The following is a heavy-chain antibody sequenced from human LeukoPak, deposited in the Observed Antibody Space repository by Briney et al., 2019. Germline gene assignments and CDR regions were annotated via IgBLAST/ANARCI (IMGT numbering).Heavy chain of an antibody. J-gene: IGHJ4*02. CDR2: INPSGGST. CDR1: GYTFTKSY. D-gene: IGHD6-19*01. Sequence: GASVKVSCKASGYTFTKSYIHWVRQAPGQGLEWMGIINPSGGSTSYAQKFQGRVTMTRDMSTSTVYMELSSLRSEDTAVYYCARDGSSGWYINYWGQGTLVTVSS. CDR3: ARDGSSGWYINY. V-gene: IGHV1-46*01.